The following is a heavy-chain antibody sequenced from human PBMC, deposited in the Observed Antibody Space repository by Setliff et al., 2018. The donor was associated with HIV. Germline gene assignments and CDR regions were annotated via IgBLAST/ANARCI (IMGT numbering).Heavy chain of an antibody. D-gene: IGHD3-9*01. CDR1: GYSINSGFS. Sequence: LSLTCAASGYSINSGFSRAWIRQPPGQGPQWIGSIYRSGRTYYNPSLKSRVTISVDTSKNQFSLKLTSVTAADTAVYYCARDQPQDYDSLTGYYTGRYFDYWGRGTLVTVS. CDR3: ARDQPQDYDSLTGYYTGRYFDY. V-gene: IGHV4-38-2*02. CDR2: IYRSGRT. J-gene: IGHJ4*02.